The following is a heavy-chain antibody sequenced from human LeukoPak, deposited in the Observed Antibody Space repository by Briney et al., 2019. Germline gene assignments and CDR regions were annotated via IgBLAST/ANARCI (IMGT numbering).Heavy chain of an antibody. D-gene: IGHD3-3*01. CDR2: INHSGST. Sequence: SETLSLTCAVYGGSFRGYYWSWIRQPPGKGLEWIGEINHSGSTNYNPSLKSRVTISVDTSKNQFSLKLSSVTAADTAVYYCARGNTIFGGIFDYWGQGTLVTVSS. CDR1: GGSFRGYY. J-gene: IGHJ4*02. V-gene: IGHV4-34*01. CDR3: ARGNTIFGGIFDY.